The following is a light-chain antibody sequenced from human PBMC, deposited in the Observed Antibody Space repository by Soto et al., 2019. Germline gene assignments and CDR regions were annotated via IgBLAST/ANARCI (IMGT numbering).Light chain of an antibody. Sequence: DIQMTQSPSTLSASVGDRVAITCLTKQSISSWLAWYQQKPGKAPKLLIYDASSLESGVPSRFSGSGSGTEFTLTISSLQSEDFAVYYCQQYNSWPLTFGGGTKVDIK. CDR3: QQYNSWPLT. V-gene: IGKV1-5*01. J-gene: IGKJ4*01. CDR2: DAS. CDR1: QSISSW.